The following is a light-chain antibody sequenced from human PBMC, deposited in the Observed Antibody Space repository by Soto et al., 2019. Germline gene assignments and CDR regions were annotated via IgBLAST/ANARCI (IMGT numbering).Light chain of an antibody. V-gene: IGLV1-40*01. Sequence: QSVLTQPPSVSGAPGQRVTISCTGSSSNIGAGYDVHWYQQLPGTAPKLLIYGNSNRPSGVPDRFSGSKSGTSASLAITGLQAEDEADYSCQSSDSSLSGSVFGGGTKVT. CDR1: SSNIGAGYD. J-gene: IGLJ2*01. CDR2: GNS. CDR3: QSSDSSLSGSV.